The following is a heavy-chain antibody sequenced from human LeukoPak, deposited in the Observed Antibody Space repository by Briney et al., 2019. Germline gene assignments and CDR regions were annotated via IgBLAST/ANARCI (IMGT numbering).Heavy chain of an antibody. V-gene: IGHV4-30-4*01. CDR2: IYYSGST. J-gene: IGHJ5*02. CDR3: ARDDGHYYDSSGLQGIDP. CDR1: GGSISSGDYY. D-gene: IGHD3-22*01. Sequence: PSQTLSLTCTVSGGSISSGDYYWSWIRHPPGKGREWIGYIYYSGSTYYNPSLKSRVTISVDTSKNQFSLKLSSVTAADTAVYYCARDDGHYYDSSGLQGIDPLVRGRLVSVSS.